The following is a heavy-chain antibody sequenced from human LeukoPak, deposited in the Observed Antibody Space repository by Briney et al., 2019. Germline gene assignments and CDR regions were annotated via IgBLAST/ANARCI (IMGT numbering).Heavy chain of an antibody. V-gene: IGHV4-34*01. Sequence: SETLSLTCAVYGGSFSAYYWSWIRQSPGKGLEWIGEIHHSGSTKYNPSLKSRATISVDMSQSQFSLKLTSVTAADTAVYYCAREEGYNAYWGQGILVTVSS. CDR3: AREEGYNAY. D-gene: IGHD5-24*01. J-gene: IGHJ4*02. CDR1: GGSFSAYY. CDR2: IHHSGST.